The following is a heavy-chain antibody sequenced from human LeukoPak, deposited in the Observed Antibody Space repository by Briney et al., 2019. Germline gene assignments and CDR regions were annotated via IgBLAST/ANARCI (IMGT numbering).Heavy chain of an antibody. D-gene: IGHD4-11*01. CDR3: ARGRMTTVTKDYFDY. V-gene: IGHV4-34*01. CDR2: INHSGST. J-gene: IGHJ4*02. CDR1: GGSFSGYY. Sequence: SETLSLTCAVYGGSFSGYYWGWIRQPPGKGLEWIGEINHSGSTNYNPSLMSRVTISVDTSKNQFSLKLSSVTAADTAVYYCARGRMTTVTKDYFDYWGQGTLVTVSS.